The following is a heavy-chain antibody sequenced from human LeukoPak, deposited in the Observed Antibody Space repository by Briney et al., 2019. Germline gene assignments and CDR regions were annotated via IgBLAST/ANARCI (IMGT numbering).Heavy chain of an antibody. Sequence: SETLSLTCAVYGGSFSGYYWSWIRQPPGKGLEWIGEINHSGSTNYNPSFKSRVTISVDTSTNQFSLKLSSVTAADTAVYYCARAGDFWSGYYRVNYYYYMDVWGKGTTVTVSS. CDR3: ARAGDFWSGYYRVNYYYYMDV. D-gene: IGHD3-3*01. CDR2: INHSGST. CDR1: GGSFSGYY. J-gene: IGHJ6*03. V-gene: IGHV4-34*01.